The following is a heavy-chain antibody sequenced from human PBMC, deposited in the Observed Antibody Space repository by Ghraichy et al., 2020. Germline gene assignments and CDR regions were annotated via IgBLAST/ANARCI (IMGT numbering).Heavy chain of an antibody. CDR2: IYSSGDT. CDR1: GFAVSSNR. Sequence: GGSLRLSCAGSGFAVSSNRMNWVRQAPGKGLEWVAGIYSSGDTAYGHSVKGRFIISRHSSKNILYLQMNSLTVEDTAVYYCTRDDYFGSGSYDWGQGTLVTVSS. CDR3: TRDDYFGSGSYD. V-gene: IGHV3-53*04. D-gene: IGHD3-10*01. J-gene: IGHJ4*02.